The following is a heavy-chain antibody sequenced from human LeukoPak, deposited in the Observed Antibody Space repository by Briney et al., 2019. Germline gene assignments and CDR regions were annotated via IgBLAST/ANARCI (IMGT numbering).Heavy chain of an antibody. J-gene: IGHJ4*02. V-gene: IGHV1-2*02. CDR3: VRESRGILNYFDY. Sequence: GASVKVSCKSSGYTFTDYYMHWVRQAPGQGFEWMGWINPDSGGPNYAQKFQGKVTMTRDKSISKAYMELSWLRSDDTAVYYCVRESRGILNYFDYWGQGTLVTVSS. CDR2: INPDSGGP. CDR1: GYTFTDYY. D-gene: IGHD3-22*01.